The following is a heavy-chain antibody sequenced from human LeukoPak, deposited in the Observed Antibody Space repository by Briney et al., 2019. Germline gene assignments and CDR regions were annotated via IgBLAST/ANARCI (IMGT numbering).Heavy chain of an antibody. CDR1: GFTFSNAW. Sequence: KPGGTLRLSCAASGFTFSNAWMNWVRQAPGKGLEWVGRIKSKTDGGTTEYAAPVKGRFTISRDDSQNTLYLQMNSLKTEDTAVYYCTTGATKLLLEYWGQGTLVTVSS. V-gene: IGHV3-15*01. J-gene: IGHJ4*02. CDR2: IKSKTDGGTT. D-gene: IGHD2/OR15-2a*01. CDR3: TTGATKLLLEY.